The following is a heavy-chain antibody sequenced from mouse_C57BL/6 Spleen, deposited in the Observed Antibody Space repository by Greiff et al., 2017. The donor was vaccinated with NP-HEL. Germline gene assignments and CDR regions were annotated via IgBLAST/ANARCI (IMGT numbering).Heavy chain of an antibody. V-gene: IGHV3-6*01. D-gene: IGHD1-1*02. Sequence: VQLQESGPGLVKPSQSLSLTCSVTGYSITSGYYWNWIRQFPGNKLEWMGYISYDGSNNYNPSLKNRISITRDTSKNQFFLKLNSVTTEDTATYYCAREAGGILFAYWGQGTLVTVSA. J-gene: IGHJ3*01. CDR3: AREAGGILFAY. CDR1: GYSITSGYY. CDR2: ISYDGSN.